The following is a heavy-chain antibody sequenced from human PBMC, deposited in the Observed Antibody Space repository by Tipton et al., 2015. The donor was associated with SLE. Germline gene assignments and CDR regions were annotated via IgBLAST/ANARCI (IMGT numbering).Heavy chain of an antibody. CDR1: GASVSSENYY. Sequence: GLVKPSQTLSLTCTVSGASVSSENYYWSWIRQPAGKGLEWIGHIYTSGSTYGSRSLQGRATLSADTSRNQFSLELRPVTAADTAFYYCARTRIHFYDGASFLSGMGMDSWGQGTLVIVSS. D-gene: IGHD2/OR15-2a*01. J-gene: IGHJ4*02. V-gene: IGHV4-61*02. CDR3: ARTRIHFYDGASFLSGMGMDS. CDR2: IYTSGST.